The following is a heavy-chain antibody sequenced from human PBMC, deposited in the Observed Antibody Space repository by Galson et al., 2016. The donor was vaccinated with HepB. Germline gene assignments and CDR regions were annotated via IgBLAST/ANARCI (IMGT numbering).Heavy chain of an antibody. Sequence: LVKPTQTLTLTCTFSGFSLTPSGVGVGWLRQPPGKALEWLALTYWDDDKRYSPSLESRLTINKDTSKNQVVLILTNMDPVDTATYYCAHSDWGSNAFDIWGQGTMCTVSS. J-gene: IGHJ3*02. D-gene: IGHD7-27*01. CDR2: TYWDDDK. V-gene: IGHV2-5*02. CDR3: AHSDWGSNAFDI. CDR1: GFSLTPSGVG.